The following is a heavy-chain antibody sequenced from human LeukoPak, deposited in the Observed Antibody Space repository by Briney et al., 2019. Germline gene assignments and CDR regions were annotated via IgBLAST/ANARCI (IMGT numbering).Heavy chain of an antibody. Sequence: PSQTLSLTCTVSGGSISSGDYYWSWIRQPPGKGLEWIGYIYYSGSTYYNPSLKSRVTISVDTSKNQFSLKLSSVTAADTAVYYCARTGPAYDFWSGPMDVWGKGTTVTVSS. D-gene: IGHD3-3*01. CDR1: GGSISSGDYY. V-gene: IGHV4-30-4*08. CDR2: IYYSGST. CDR3: ARTGPAYDFWSGPMDV. J-gene: IGHJ6*03.